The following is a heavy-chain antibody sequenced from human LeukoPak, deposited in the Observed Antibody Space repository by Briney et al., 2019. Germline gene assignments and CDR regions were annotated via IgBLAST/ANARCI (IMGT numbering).Heavy chain of an antibody. D-gene: IGHD3-10*01. J-gene: IGHJ4*02. CDR2: IYSGGST. V-gene: IGHV3-66*04. Sequence: GGSLRLSCAASGFTVSSNYMSWVRQAPGKGLEWVSVIYSGGSTYYADSVKGRFTISRDNSKNTLYLQMNSLRAEDTAVYYCAKQITMVRGVINPLDYWGQGTLVTVSS. CDR1: GFTVSSNY. CDR3: AKQITMVRGVINPLDY.